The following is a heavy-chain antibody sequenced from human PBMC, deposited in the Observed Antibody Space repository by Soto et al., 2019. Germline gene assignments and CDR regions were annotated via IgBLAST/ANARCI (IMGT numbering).Heavy chain of an antibody. Sequence: GEPLNISCKASGYIFIDYWVGWVRQMPGEGLEGGGVVYPRDSDTRYSPSFQGQVTISADRSTGTAFLQWRSLQASDTALYYCARPPLPGYSIHFNSWGQGTLVTVSS. D-gene: IGHD2-15*01. J-gene: IGHJ4*02. CDR1: GYIFIDYW. CDR3: ARPPLPGYSIHFNS. V-gene: IGHV5-51*01. CDR2: VYPRDSDT.